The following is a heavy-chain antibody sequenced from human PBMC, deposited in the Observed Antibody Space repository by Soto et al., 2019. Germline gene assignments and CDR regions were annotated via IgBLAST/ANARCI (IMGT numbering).Heavy chain of an antibody. J-gene: IGHJ4*02. CDR2: ISSSSSYI. Sequence: GGSLRLSCAASGFTFSSYSMNWVRQAPGKGLEWVSSISSSSSYIYYADSVKGRFTISRDNAKNSLYLQMNSLRAEDTAVYYCARDNSPLIEVVVPQGYYLDYWGQGTLVTVSS. D-gene: IGHD3-22*01. CDR3: ARDNSPLIEVVVPQGYYLDY. V-gene: IGHV3-21*01. CDR1: GFTFSSYS.